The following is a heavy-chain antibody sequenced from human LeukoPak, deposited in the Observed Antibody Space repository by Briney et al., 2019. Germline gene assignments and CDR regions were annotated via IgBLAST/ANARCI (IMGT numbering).Heavy chain of an antibody. J-gene: IGHJ4*02. Sequence: SETLSLTCTVSGGSIRSSSYYWGWIRQPPGKGLEWIGSIYYSGSTYYNPSLKSRVTISVDTSKNQFSLKLSSVTAADTAVYYCARVYYGSGSYGPTDYWGQGTLVTVSS. CDR2: IYYSGST. CDR1: GGSIRSSSYY. D-gene: IGHD3-10*01. CDR3: ARVYYGSGSYGPTDY. V-gene: IGHV4-39*01.